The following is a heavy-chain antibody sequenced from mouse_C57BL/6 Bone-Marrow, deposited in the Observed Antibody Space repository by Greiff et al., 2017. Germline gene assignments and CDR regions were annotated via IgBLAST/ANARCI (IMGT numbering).Heavy chain of an antibody. CDR2: VYPRDGST. Sequence: VHLVVSGPELVKPGASVKLSCKASGYTFTSYDINWVKQRPGQGLEWIGWVYPRDGSTNDNEKFKGKATLAVGTSSSTAYMELDSLTSEASAVYICAPINTVVGYWGQGTTLTVSS. J-gene: IGHJ2*01. CDR3: APINTVVGY. V-gene: IGHV1-85*01. CDR1: GYTFTSYD. D-gene: IGHD1-1*01.